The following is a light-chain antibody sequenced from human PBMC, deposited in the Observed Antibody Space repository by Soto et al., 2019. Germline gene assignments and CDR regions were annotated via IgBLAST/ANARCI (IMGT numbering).Light chain of an antibody. J-gene: IGLJ3*02. CDR2: EVS. Sequence: QSALTQPASVSGSPGQSITISCSGTSSDVGGYNYVSWYQQHPAKAPKLMIYEVSNRPTGLSHRFSGSKYDSTASRTISGRQAEDEADYYCFSFTTSSTLVFGGGTQLTVL. CDR3: FSFTTSSTLV. CDR1: SSDVGGYNY. V-gene: IGLV2-14*01.